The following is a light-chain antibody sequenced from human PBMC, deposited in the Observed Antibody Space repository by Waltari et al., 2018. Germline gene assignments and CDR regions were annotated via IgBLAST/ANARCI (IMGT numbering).Light chain of an antibody. CDR3: QQRHDWPLN. V-gene: IGKV3-11*01. CDR2: DAS. CDR1: QSVRSY. J-gene: IGKJ4*01. Sequence: EILLTQSPVTLSVSPGERATLSCKASQSVRSYLAWYQQKPGQAPRLLIYDASNRASGMPARFSGSGSGTDFTLTISNVGPEDYAVYYCQQRHDWPLNFGGGTKLEIK.